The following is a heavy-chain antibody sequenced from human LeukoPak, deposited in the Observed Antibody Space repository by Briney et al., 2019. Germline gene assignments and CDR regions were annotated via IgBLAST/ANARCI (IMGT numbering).Heavy chain of an antibody. D-gene: IGHD6-13*01. CDR2: INHSGST. J-gene: IGHJ6*03. CDR1: GGSFSGYY. Sequence: SETLSLTCAVYGGSFSGYYWSWIRQPPGKGLEWIGEINHSGSTNYNPSLKSRVTISVDTSKNQFSLKPSSVTAADTAVYYCARVRGSSSWRYYMDVWGKGTTVTVSS. V-gene: IGHV4-34*01. CDR3: ARVRGSSSWRYYMDV.